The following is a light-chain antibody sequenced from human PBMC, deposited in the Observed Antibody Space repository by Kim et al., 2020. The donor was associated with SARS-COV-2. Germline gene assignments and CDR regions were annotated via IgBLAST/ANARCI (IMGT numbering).Light chain of an antibody. J-gene: IGKJ4*01. CDR2: DAS. CDR1: QSVSSY. Sequence: EIVLTQSPATLSLSPGERATLSCRASQSVSSYLAWYQQKPGQAPRLLIYDASNRATGIPARLSGSGSGTDFTLTISSLEPEDFAVYYCQQHSNWPLTFGGGTKVDIK. CDR3: QQHSNWPLT. V-gene: IGKV3-11*01.